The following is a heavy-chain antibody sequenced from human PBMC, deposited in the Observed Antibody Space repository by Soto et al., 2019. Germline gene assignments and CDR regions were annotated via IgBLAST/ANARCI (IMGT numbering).Heavy chain of an antibody. CDR3: ASGKNYDFWSGYYTGIIGVLDYYYMDV. Sequence: TLSLTCTVSGGSISSGGYYWSWIRQHPGKGLEWIGYIYYSGSTYYNPSLKSRVTISVDTSKNQFSLKLSSVTAADTAVYYCASGKNYDFWSGYYTGIIGVLDYYYMDVWGKGTTVTVSS. V-gene: IGHV4-31*03. CDR2: IYYSGST. CDR1: GGSISSGGYY. J-gene: IGHJ6*03. D-gene: IGHD3-3*01.